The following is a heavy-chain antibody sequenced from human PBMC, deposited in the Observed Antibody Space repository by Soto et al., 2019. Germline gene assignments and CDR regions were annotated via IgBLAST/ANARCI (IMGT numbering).Heavy chain of an antibody. V-gene: IGHV3-23*01. CDR3: AKDITMVRGVIRDYYYCGMDV. CDR2: ISGSGGST. J-gene: IGHJ6*02. CDR1: GFTFSSYA. D-gene: IGHD3-10*01. Sequence: LRLSCAASGFTFSSYAMSWVRQAPGKGLEWVSAISGSGGSTYYADSVKGRFTISRDNSKNTLYLQMNSLRAEDTAVYYCAKDITMVRGVIRDYYYCGMDVWGQGTTVTVSS.